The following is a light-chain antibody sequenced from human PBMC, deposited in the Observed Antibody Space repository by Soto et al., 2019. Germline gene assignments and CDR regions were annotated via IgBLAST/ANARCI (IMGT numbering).Light chain of an antibody. V-gene: IGKV3-20*01. CDR3: QQYGSSQFT. Sequence: EIVLTQSPGTLSLSPGERATHSCRASQSVSSGYLAWYQQKPGQAPRLLIYGASSRATGIPDRFSGSGSGTDFTLTISRLEPEDFAVYYCQQYGSSQFTFGGGTKVEIK. CDR2: GAS. CDR1: QSVSSGY. J-gene: IGKJ4*01.